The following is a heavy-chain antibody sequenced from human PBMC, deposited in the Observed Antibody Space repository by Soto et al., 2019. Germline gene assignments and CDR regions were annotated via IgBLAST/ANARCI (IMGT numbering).Heavy chain of an antibody. CDR3: AKDTRRASGWWLFDS. Sequence: EVQLLESGGGVFQPEESLTLSCAASGFAFSIFAMSCVREAPGKGVGGVAGVSEFGVTTYYADSVKGRFTGARDDSKNTLHLKRHSLRVDDTAVYYCAKDTRRASGWWLFDSWGQGTRVSVS. D-gene: IGHD6-19*01. J-gene: IGHJ4*02. CDR1: GFAFSIFA. V-gene: IGHV3-23*01. CDR2: VSEFGVTT.